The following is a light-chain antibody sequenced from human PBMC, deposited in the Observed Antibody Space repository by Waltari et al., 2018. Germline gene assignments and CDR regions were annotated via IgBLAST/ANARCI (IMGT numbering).Light chain of an antibody. CDR2: YDN. CDR3: QVWDDVTNSGV. V-gene: IGLV3-21*04. CDR1: DLESKS. J-gene: IGLJ2*01. Sequence: SYVLTQPPSVSVDPGKTARLTCGVDDLESKSVNWYQQKPGQAPVLVMFYDNDRPSGFPARFSGANAGNTATLTITWVEAGDEADYHCQVWDDVTNSGVFGGGTKLTVL.